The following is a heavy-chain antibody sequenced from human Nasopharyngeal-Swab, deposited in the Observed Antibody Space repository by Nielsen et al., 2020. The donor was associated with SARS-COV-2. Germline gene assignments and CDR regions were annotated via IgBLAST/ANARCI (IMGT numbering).Heavy chain of an antibody. CDR1: GFIFHNFA. J-gene: IGHJ4*02. CDR2: ISYDGSNK. CDR3: AKGLSDFDWLSAIDY. V-gene: IGHV3-30*18. D-gene: IGHD3-9*01. Sequence: GESLKISCAASGFIFHNFAMTWVRQAPGKGLEWVAVISYDGSNKYYADSVKGRFTISRDNSKNTLYLQMNSLRAEDTAVYYCAKGLSDFDWLSAIDYWGQGTLVTVSS.